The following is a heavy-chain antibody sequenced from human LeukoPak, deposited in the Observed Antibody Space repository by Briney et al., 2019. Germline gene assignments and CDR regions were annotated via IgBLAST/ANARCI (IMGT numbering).Heavy chain of an antibody. CDR3: ARAGYGDPHFDF. J-gene: IGHJ4*02. D-gene: IGHD4-17*01. Sequence: PGGSLRLSCVASGFTFSNYGMHWVRQAPGKGLEWVAVIWYDGSDKNFADSVKGRFTISRDNSKSTLYLQMNSLRAEDTAAYYCARAGYGDPHFDFWGQGTLVTVSS. CDR1: GFTFSNYG. CDR2: IWYDGSDK. V-gene: IGHV3-33*01.